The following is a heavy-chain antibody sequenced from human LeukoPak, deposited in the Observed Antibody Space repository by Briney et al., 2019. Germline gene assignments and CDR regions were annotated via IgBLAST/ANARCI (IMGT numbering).Heavy chain of an antibody. CDR3: ARQKEDGGAFDI. V-gene: IGHV5-51*01. CDR2: IYPGDADI. Sequence: GESLKISCKGSGYRFSNYWIGWVRHMPGKGLEWMGMIYPGDADIRDSPSFQGQVTTSADKSISTAYLQWSSLKASDTAMYYCARQKEDGGAFDIWGQGTMVTVSS. CDR1: GYRFSNYW. J-gene: IGHJ3*02.